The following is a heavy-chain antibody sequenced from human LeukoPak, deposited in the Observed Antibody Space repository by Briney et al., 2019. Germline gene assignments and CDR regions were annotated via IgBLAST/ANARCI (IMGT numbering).Heavy chain of an antibody. CDR2: INHSGST. D-gene: IGHD3-22*01. CDR3: ARVKGYYDSRDAFDI. J-gene: IGHJ3*02. CDR1: GGSISSYY. Sequence: SETLSLTCTVSGGSISSYYWSWIRQPPGKGLEWIGEINHSGSTNYNPSLKSRVTMSVDTSKNQFSLKLSSVTAADTAVYYCARVKGYYDSRDAFDIWGQGTMVTVSS. V-gene: IGHV4-34*01.